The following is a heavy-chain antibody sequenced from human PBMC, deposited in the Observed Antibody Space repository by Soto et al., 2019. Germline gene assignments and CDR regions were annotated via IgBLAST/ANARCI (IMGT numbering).Heavy chain of an antibody. CDR2: LNGDGSSI. Sequence: EVQLVESGGGLVQPGGSLRLSCVASGFTFSNYWMFWVRQAPGKGLVWVSHLNGDGSSIRYADSVRGRFTISRDNAKNTVYLQMNSLRAEDTAMYYCARAGIAPGAPNHWGQGTLVTVSS. D-gene: IGHD6-13*01. CDR1: GFTFSNYW. CDR3: ARAGIAPGAPNH. J-gene: IGHJ5*02. V-gene: IGHV3-74*01.